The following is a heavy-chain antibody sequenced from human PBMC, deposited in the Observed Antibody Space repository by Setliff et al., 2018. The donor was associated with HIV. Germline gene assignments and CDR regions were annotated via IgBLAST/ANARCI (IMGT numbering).Heavy chain of an antibody. CDR3: ARAYFGSGIYY. CDR1: GGSISSYY. D-gene: IGHD3-10*01. V-gene: IGHV4-4*09. Sequence: SETLFRTCTVSGGSISSYYWSWIRQPPGKGLEWLGHIYSSGITNYNPSLKSRVTISVDPSKNQFSLKLYSVTAADTSVYYCARAYFGSGIYYWGQGTLVTVSS. CDR2: IYSSGIT. J-gene: IGHJ4*02.